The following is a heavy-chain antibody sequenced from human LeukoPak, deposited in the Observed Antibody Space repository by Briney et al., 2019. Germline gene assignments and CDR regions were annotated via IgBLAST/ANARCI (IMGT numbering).Heavy chain of an antibody. CDR3: ARGGWFGELLRPFDY. CDR1: GFTFSNYD. D-gene: IGHD3-10*01. Sequence: GGSLRLSCAASGFTFSNYDMHWVRQATGKGLEWVSAIGTAGDTYYSGSVKGRFTISRENAKNSLYLQMNSLKAGDTAVYYCARGGWFGELLRPFDYWGQGSLVTVSS. CDR2: IGTAGDT. V-gene: IGHV3-13*01. J-gene: IGHJ4*02.